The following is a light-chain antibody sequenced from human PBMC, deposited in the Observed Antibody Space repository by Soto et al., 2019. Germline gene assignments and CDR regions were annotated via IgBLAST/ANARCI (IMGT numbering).Light chain of an antibody. Sequence: QSALTQPPSASGSPGQSVTISCTGTSSDVGGYNYVSWYQQHPGKAPKLMIYEVSKRPSGVPDRFSGSKSGNTASLTVSGRQAEDEAYYYCSSYAGSNNFVVFGGGTKLTVL. J-gene: IGLJ2*01. CDR2: EVS. CDR1: SSDVGGYNY. CDR3: SSYAGSNNFVV. V-gene: IGLV2-8*01.